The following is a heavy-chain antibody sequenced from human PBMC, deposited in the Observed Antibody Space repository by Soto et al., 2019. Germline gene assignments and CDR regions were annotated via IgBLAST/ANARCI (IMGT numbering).Heavy chain of an antibody. D-gene: IGHD3-3*01. V-gene: IGHV3-9*01. Sequence: GGSLRLSCAASGFTFDDYAMHWVRQAPGKGLEWVSGISWNSGSIGYADSVKGRFTISRDNAKNSLYLQMNSLRAEDTALYYCAKERYDFWSGPIHFDYWGQGTLVTVSS. CDR3: AKERYDFWSGPIHFDY. CDR2: ISWNSGSI. CDR1: GFTFDDYA. J-gene: IGHJ4*02.